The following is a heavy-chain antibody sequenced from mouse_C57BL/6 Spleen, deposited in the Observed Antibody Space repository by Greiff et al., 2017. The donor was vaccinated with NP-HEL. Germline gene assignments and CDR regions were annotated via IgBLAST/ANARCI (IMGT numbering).Heavy chain of an antibody. CDR2: IYPRDGST. CDR3: ARGGITTVVVPDAMDY. J-gene: IGHJ4*01. D-gene: IGHD1-1*01. CDR1: GYTFTSYD. Sequence: QVQLQQSGPELVKPGASVKLSCKASGYTFTSYDINWVKQRPGQGLEWIGWIYPRDGSTKYNEKFKGKATLTVDTSSSTAYMELHSLTSEDSAVYFCARGGITTVVVPDAMDYWGQGTSVTVSS. V-gene: IGHV1-85*01.